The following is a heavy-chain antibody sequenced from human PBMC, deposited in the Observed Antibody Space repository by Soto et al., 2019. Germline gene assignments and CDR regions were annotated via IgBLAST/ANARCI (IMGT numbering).Heavy chain of an antibody. CDR2: ISGSGGST. CDR1: GFTFSSYA. Sequence: PGGSLRLSCAASGFTFSSYAMSWVRQAPGKGLEWVSAISGSGGSTYYADSVKGRFTISRDNSKNTLYLQMNSLRAEDTAVYYCAKDRRYYDSGGYYYVSDYWGQGTLVTVSS. CDR3: AKDRRYYDSGGYYYVSDY. D-gene: IGHD3-22*01. V-gene: IGHV3-23*01. J-gene: IGHJ4*02.